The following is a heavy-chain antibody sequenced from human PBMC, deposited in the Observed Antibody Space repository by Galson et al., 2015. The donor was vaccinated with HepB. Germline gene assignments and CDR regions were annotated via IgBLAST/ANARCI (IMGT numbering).Heavy chain of an antibody. V-gene: IGHV1-18*01. J-gene: IGHJ6*02. Sequence: SAKVSCKASDYTFTNYGISWVRQAPGQGLEWMGWISAYNENTNWAQKLQGRATMTTDISTSTAYMELRSQRSDDTAVYYCAREGLGYDDSGRFDMLYYYYGMDVWGQGTTVTVSS. CDR1: DYTFTNYG. CDR3: AREGLGYDDSGRFDMLYYYYGMDV. CDR2: ISAYNENT. D-gene: IGHD3-10*01.